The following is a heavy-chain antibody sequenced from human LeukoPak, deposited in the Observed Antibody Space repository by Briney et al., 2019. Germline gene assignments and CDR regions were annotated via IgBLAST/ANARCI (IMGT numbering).Heavy chain of an antibody. V-gene: IGHV3-48*03. CDR2: ISGSGLTF. CDR3: AKDLSIAVAGPPEY. J-gene: IGHJ4*02. D-gene: IGHD6-19*01. Sequence: TGGSLRLSCAASGFSFSSFEINWVRQAPGKGLEWVSHISGSGLTFYYADSVKGRFTISRDNSKNTLYLQMNSLRAEDTAVYYCAKDLSIAVAGPPEYWGQGTLVTVSS. CDR1: GFSFSSFE.